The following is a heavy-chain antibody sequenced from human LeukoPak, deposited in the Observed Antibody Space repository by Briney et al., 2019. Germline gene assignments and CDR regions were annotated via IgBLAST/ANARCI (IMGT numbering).Heavy chain of an antibody. V-gene: IGHV3-7*03. CDR1: GFTFSSYW. J-gene: IGHJ5*02. Sequence: GGSLRLSCTASGFTFSSYWMSWVRQAPGKGLEWVANIKYDGSEKYYVGSVKGRFTISRDNAKNSLYLQMNSLRAEDTAVYYCAREPLRKRWFDPWGQGTLVTVSS. CDR3: AREPLRKRWFDP. CDR2: IKYDGSEK.